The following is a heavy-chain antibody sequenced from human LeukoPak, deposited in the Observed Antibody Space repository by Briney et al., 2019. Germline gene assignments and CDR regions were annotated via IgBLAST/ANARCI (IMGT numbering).Heavy chain of an antibody. Sequence: GGSLRLSGAASGFTFSSYSMNWDRQAPGKGLVWGSVTKSDGTITNYTASVKGRFTISRDNAKNTLYLQMNSVRAEDTAVYYCARLSTSGYGLDVWGQGTTVTVSS. CDR2: TKSDGTIT. CDR1: GFTFSSYS. V-gene: IGHV3-74*01. D-gene: IGHD2-2*01. CDR3: ARLSTSGYGLDV. J-gene: IGHJ6*02.